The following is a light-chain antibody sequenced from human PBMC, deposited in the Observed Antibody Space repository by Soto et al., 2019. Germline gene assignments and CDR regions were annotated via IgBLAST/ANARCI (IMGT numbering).Light chain of an antibody. V-gene: IGLV2-14*01. Sequence: QSALTQPASVSGSPGQSITISCTGTNSDVGGYNYVSWYQQHPGKAPKLMIYDVSNRPSGVSNRFSGSKSGNTASLTISGLQAEDEADYYCSSYTSSSKGVFGTGTKVTVL. CDR1: NSDVGGYNY. CDR2: DVS. J-gene: IGLJ1*01. CDR3: SSYTSSSKGV.